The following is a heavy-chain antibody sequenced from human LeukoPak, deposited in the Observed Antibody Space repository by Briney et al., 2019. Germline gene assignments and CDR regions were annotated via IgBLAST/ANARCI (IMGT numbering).Heavy chain of an antibody. CDR2: ISTSGSTI. Sequence: SGGSLRLSFAASGFTFSSYSMNWVRQAPGKGLEWVSYISTSGSTIDYVDSVKGRFTISRDNAKNSLYLQMNNLRAEDTAVYYCSRLRGYSYGYADYWGQGTLVTVSS. V-gene: IGHV3-48*01. CDR3: SRLRGYSYGYADY. J-gene: IGHJ4*02. D-gene: IGHD5-18*01. CDR1: GFTFSSYS.